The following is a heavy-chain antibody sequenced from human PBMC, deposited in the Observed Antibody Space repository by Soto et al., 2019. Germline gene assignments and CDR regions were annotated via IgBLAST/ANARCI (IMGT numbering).Heavy chain of an antibody. J-gene: IGHJ4*02. CDR2: IYSGGST. CDR1: GFTVSSNY. CDR3: ARDRCSGGSCYSDY. Sequence: EVPLVESGGGLVQPGGSLRLSCAASGFTVSSNYMSWVRQAPGKGLEWVSVIYSGGSTYYADSVKGRFTISRDNSKNTLYLRMNSLRAEDTAVYYCARDRCSGGSCYSDYWGQGTLVTVSS. V-gene: IGHV3-66*01. D-gene: IGHD2-15*01.